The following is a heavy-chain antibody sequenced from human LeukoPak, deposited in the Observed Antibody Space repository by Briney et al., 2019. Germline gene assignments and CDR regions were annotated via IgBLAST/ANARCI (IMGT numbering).Heavy chain of an antibody. J-gene: IGHJ4*02. CDR3: ARGLPNGPQEIDY. Sequence: ASVNVSCKASGYILTSYGISWVRQAPGQGLEWMGWMNPNSGNTGYAQKFQGRVTMTRNTSISTAYMELSSLRSEDTAVYYCARGLPNGPQEIDYWGQGTLVTVSS. V-gene: IGHV1-8*02. CDR1: GYILTSYG. CDR2: MNPNSGNT.